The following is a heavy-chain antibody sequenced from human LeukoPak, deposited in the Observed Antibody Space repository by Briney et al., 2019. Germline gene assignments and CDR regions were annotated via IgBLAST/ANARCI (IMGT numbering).Heavy chain of an antibody. CDR3: AKVDYYDSSGYSVLGAFDI. V-gene: IGHV1-69*06. J-gene: IGHJ3*02. CDR1: GGTFSSYA. CDR2: IIPIFGTA. D-gene: IGHD3-22*01. Sequence: SVKVSCKASGGTFSSYAISWVRQAPGQGLEWMGGIIPIFGTANYAQKFQGRVTITADKSTSTAYMELSSLRSEDTAVYYCAKVDYYDSSGYSVLGAFDIWGQGTMVTVSS.